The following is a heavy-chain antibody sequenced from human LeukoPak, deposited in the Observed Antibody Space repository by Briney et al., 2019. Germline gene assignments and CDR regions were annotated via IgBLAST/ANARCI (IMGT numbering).Heavy chain of an antibody. J-gene: IGHJ6*02. CDR3: ARDKDRGRWFGELFDYYYYGMDV. D-gene: IGHD3-10*01. CDR2: ISSSSSYI. CDR1: GFTFSSYS. V-gene: IGHV3-21*01. Sequence: MPGGSLRLSCAASGFTFSSYSMNWVRQAPGKGLEWVSSISSSSSYIYYADSVKGRFTISRDNAKNSLYLQMNSLRAEDTAVYYCARDKDRGRWFGELFDYYYYGMDVWGQGTTVTVSS.